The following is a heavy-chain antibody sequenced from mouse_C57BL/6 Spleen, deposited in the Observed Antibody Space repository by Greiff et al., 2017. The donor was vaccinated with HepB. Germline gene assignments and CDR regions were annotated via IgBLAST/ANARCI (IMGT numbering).Heavy chain of an antibody. Sequence: EVKLMESGGDLVKPGGSLKLSCAASGFTFSSYGMSWVRQTPDKRLEWVATISSGGSYTYYPDSVKGRFTISRDNAKNTLYLQMSSLKSEDTAMYYCARHITPYWYFDVWGTGTTVTVSS. CDR1: GFTFSSYG. CDR2: ISSGGSYT. J-gene: IGHJ1*03. CDR3: ARHITPYWYFDV. V-gene: IGHV5-6*01.